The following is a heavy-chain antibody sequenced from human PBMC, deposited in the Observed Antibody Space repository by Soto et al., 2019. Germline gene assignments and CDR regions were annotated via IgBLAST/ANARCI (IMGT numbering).Heavy chain of an antibody. CDR1: GFDFSYYT. CDR3: ARLRSDAFDI. J-gene: IGHJ3*02. Sequence: EVQLVESGGRLVKPGESLRLSCVASGFDFSYYTMNWVRQAPGKGLEWVSAISASSSHKYSADSVRGRFTFSRDNANNSLYLQMNNLRVDDTAVYYCARLRSDAFDIWGQGTLVTVSS. D-gene: IGHD4-17*01. CDR2: ISASSSHK. V-gene: IGHV3-21*02.